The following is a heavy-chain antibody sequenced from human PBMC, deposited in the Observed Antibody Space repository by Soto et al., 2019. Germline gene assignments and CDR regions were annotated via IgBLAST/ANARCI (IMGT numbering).Heavy chain of an antibody. CDR2: IIPVYGTA. J-gene: IGHJ6*02. Sequence: QVQLVQSGAEGKKPGSSVKVSCKASGGTFSSYAFSWVRQAPGQGLEWMGGIIPVYGTANYAEKFQGRVTITAGESTTTVHMELSSLRSEDTAVYYCARSGGHSYYYYGLDVWGLGTTVTVSS. V-gene: IGHV1-69*01. CDR1: GGTFSSYA. D-gene: IGHD2-15*01. CDR3: ARSGGHSYYYYGLDV.